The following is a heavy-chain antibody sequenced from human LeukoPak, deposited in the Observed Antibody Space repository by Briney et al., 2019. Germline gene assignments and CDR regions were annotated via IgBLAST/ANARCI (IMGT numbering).Heavy chain of an antibody. CDR1: GFTFSSYG. CDR3: AKAGRGGAITMVRGVKGDYYYMDV. V-gene: IGHV3-30*02. J-gene: IGHJ6*03. CDR2: IRYDGSNK. Sequence: GGSLRLSCAASGFTFSSYGMHWVRQAPGKGLEWVAFIRYDGSNKYYADSVKGRFTISRDNSKNTLYLQMISLRAEDTAVYYCAKAGRGGAITMVRGVKGDYYYMDVWGKGTTVTISS. D-gene: IGHD3-10*01.